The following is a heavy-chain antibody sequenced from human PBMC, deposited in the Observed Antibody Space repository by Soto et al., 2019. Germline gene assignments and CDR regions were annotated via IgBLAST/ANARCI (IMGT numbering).Heavy chain of an antibody. CDR3: ARTHLIYSSGWHDAFDI. CDR2: IWYDGSNK. CDR1: GFTFSSYG. V-gene: IGHV3-33*01. J-gene: IGHJ3*02. Sequence: PGGSLRLSCAASGFTFSSYGMHWVRQAPGKGLEWVAVIWYDGSNKYYADSVKGRFTISRDNSKNTLYLQMNSLRAEDTAVYYCARTHLIYSSGWHDAFDIWGQGTMVTVSS. D-gene: IGHD6-19*01.